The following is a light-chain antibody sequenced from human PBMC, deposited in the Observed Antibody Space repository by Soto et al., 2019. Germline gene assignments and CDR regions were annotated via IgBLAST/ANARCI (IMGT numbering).Light chain of an antibody. CDR2: EVT. CDR1: SSDVGGYNF. CDR3: CSFAGTYTGV. V-gene: IGLV2-11*01. Sequence: QSALTQPRSVSGSPGQSVTISCTGTSSDVGGYNFVSWYQQNPGKAPKLMIYEVTKRPSGFPGRVSGSKSGNTASLTISGLQDEDEADYYCCSFAGTYTGVFGTGTKVTVL. J-gene: IGLJ1*01.